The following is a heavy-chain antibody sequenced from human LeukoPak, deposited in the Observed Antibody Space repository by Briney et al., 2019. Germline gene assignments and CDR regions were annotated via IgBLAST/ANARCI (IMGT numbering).Heavy chain of an antibody. J-gene: IGHJ6*02. CDR2: ISYDGSNK. Sequence: GGSLRLSCAASGFTFSSYGMHWVRQAPGKGLEWVAVISYDGSNKYYAGSVKGRFTISRDNSKNTLYLQMNSLRAEDTAVYYCAKVDYYYGMDVWGQGTTVTVSS. V-gene: IGHV3-30*18. CDR1: GFTFSSYG. CDR3: AKVDYYYGMDV.